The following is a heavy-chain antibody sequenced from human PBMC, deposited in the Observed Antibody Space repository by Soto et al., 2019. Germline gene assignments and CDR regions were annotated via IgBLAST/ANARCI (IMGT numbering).Heavy chain of an antibody. Sequence: GELRDACEGSGGQFRKCCIHGCRQAPGKGLEWVASVSKSDYTYDSDSVKGRFTISRDNAKNSVSLQMTTLRAEDTAVYYCAREDSIIIPAVSDFWGQGP. CDR1: GGQFRKCC. J-gene: IGHJ4*02. D-gene: IGHD3-22*01. CDR2: VSKSDYT. CDR3: AREDSIIIPAVSDF. V-gene: IGHV3-21*01.